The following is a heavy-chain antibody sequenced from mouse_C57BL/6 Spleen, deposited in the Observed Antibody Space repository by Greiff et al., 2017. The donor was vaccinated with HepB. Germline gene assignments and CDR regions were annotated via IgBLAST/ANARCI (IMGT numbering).Heavy chain of an antibody. J-gene: IGHJ3*01. Sequence: EVQRVESGGGLVKPGGSLKLSCAASGFTFSSYAMSWVRQTPEKRLEWVATISDGGSYTYYPDNVKGRFTISRDNAKNNLYLQMSHLKSEDTAMYYCAREGEGSGVFAYWGQGTLVTVSA. CDR3: AREGEGSGVFAY. D-gene: IGHD3-2*02. V-gene: IGHV5-4*01. CDR2: ISDGGSYT. CDR1: GFTFSSYA.